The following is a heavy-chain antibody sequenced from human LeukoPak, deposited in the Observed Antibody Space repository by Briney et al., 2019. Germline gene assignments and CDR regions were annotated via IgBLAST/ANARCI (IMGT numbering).Heavy chain of an antibody. Sequence: NPSETLSLTCTVSGGSISSSSYYWGWIRQPPGKGLEWIGSIYYSGSTYNNPSLKSRVTISVDTSKNQFSLKLSSVTAADTAVYYCARLFYDSSGYYWFDPWGQGTLVTVSS. CDR3: ARLFYDSSGYYWFDP. J-gene: IGHJ5*02. D-gene: IGHD3-22*01. V-gene: IGHV4-39*01. CDR2: IYYSGST. CDR1: GGSISSSSYY.